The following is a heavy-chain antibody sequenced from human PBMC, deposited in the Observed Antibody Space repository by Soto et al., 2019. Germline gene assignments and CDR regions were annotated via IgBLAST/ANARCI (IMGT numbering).Heavy chain of an antibody. CDR1: GFTFNTYG. CDR2: IWYDGSNK. Sequence: QVQLVESGGGVVQPGGSLRLSCRTSGFTFNTYGMHWVRQAPGKGLEWVAIIWYDGSNKYYADSVKGRFIISRDNSRNTLYLQMNSLRAEDTALYYCARADCTGAYCYSWPFNYGVDVWGQGTTVTVSS. D-gene: IGHD2-15*01. J-gene: IGHJ6*02. CDR3: ARADCTGAYCYSWPFNYGVDV. V-gene: IGHV3-33*08.